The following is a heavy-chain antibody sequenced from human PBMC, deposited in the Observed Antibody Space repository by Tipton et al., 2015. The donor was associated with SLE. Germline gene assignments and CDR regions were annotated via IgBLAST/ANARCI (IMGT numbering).Heavy chain of an antibody. CDR2: IYTGGRT. J-gene: IGHJ4*02. CDR1: GDSIGSGSYY. D-gene: IGHD2-21*01. CDR3: ARDWGGEALDF. Sequence: TLSLTCSVSGDSIGSGSYYWSWIRQPAGKGPEWIGRIYTGGRTIHNPSLNSRVTMSLDTSKSQFSLKLTSVTAADTAVYYCARDWGGEALDFWGQGTLVTVSS. V-gene: IGHV4-61*02.